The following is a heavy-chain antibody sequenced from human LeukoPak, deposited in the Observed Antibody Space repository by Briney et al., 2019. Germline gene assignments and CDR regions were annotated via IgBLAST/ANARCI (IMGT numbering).Heavy chain of an antibody. V-gene: IGHV3-73*01. J-gene: IGHJ4*01. D-gene: IGHD3-3*01. CDR3: TSPAHDFDIWSGYYSL. CDR1: GLTFSDSA. CDR2: IRSKTKSAET. Sequence: GGSLRLSCSVSGLTFSDSAIHWVRHAAGKGLEWVGRIRSKTKSAETAYAASVKGRFTISRDDSKDTAYLQMNSLKPEDTAVYYCTSPAHDFDIWSGYYSLWGHGTQVTVSS.